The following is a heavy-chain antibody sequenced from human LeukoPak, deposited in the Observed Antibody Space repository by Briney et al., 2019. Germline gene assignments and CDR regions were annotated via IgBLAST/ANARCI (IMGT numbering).Heavy chain of an antibody. J-gene: IGHJ4*02. CDR3: AKDVSDDYGDEFLYYFDY. Sequence: PSETLSLTCTVSGGSISSYYWSWIRQPPGKGLEWIGYIYYSGSTNYNPSLKSRVTISVDTSKNQFSLKLSSVTAADTAVYYCAKDVSDDYGDEFLYYFDYWGQGTLVTVSS. D-gene: IGHD4-17*01. V-gene: IGHV4-59*01. CDR2: IYYSGST. CDR1: GGSISSYY.